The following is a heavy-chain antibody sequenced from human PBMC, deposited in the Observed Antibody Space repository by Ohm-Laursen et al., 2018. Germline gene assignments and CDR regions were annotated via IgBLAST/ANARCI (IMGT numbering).Heavy chain of an antibody. Sequence: SSEKVSCKASGGTFSSSAISWVRQAPGHGLEWMGGIIPIFGTANYAQKFQGRVTITADESTSTAYMELSSLRSEDTAVYYCARDRDAFDIWGQGTLVTVSS. CDR1: GGTFSSSA. D-gene: IGHD3-16*01. CDR3: ARDRDAFDI. CDR2: IIPIFGTA. V-gene: IGHV1-69*01. J-gene: IGHJ4*02.